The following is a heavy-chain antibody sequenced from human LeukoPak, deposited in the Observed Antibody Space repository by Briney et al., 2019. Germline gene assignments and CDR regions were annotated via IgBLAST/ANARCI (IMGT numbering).Heavy chain of an antibody. D-gene: IGHD3-16*02. CDR1: GYRFTGCY. CDR3: ARQQEVSGYFDY. V-gene: IGHV1-2*02. J-gene: IGHJ4*02. Sequence: ASVKASCKASGYRFTGCYMHWVRQAPGQGLEWMGWINPNSGVTNYAQNFKGRVSMTRDTSISTAYMELSRLRSDDTAVYYCARQQEVSGYFDYWGQGTLVTVSS. CDR2: INPNSGVT.